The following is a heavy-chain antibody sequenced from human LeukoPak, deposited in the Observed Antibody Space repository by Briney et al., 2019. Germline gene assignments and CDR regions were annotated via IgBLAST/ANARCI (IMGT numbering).Heavy chain of an antibody. CDR3: ARVISGYDWGYFDY. V-gene: IGHV5-10-1*01. CDR1: GYSFTSYW. Sequence: GESLKISCKGSGYSFTSYWISWVRQMPGKGLGWMGRIDPSDSYTNYSPSFQGHATISADKSISTAYLQWSSLKASDTAMYYCARVISGYDWGYFDYWGQGTLVTVSS. J-gene: IGHJ4*02. D-gene: IGHD5-12*01. CDR2: IDPSDSYT.